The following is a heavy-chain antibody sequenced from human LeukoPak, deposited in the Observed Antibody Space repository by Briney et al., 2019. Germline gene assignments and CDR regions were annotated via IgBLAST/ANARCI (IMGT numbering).Heavy chain of an antibody. D-gene: IGHD6-13*01. Sequence: SETLSLTCTVSGGSISSYYWSWIRQPPGKGLEWIGYIYYSGSTNYNPSLKSRVTISVDTSRNQFSLKLSSVTAADTAVYYCARAQQQLVKGAFDIWGQGTMVTVSS. CDR1: GGSISSYY. J-gene: IGHJ3*02. CDR2: IYYSGST. CDR3: ARAQQQLVKGAFDI. V-gene: IGHV4-59*01.